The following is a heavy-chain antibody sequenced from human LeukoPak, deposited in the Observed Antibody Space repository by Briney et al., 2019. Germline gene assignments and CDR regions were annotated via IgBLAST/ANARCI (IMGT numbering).Heavy chain of an antibody. CDR2: ISGSGGST. J-gene: IGHJ4*02. Sequence: GTLSLTCAVSGGSISSSNWWSWVRQAPGKGLEWVSAISGSGGSTYYADSVKGRFTMSRDNAKNSLSLQLNSLRAEDTAVYYCARSGNNYGNFWFDYWGQGTLVTASS. V-gene: IGHV3-23*01. D-gene: IGHD5-18*01. CDR3: ARSGNNYGNFWFDY. CDR1: GGSISSSN.